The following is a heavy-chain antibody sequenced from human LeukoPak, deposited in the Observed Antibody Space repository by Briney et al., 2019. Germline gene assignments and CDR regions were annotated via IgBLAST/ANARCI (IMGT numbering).Heavy chain of an antibody. J-gene: IGHJ5*02. Sequence: SETLSLTCTVSGASPYWTWIRQPPGKGLEWIGYIYSTTGTTNSNPSLKSRVTMSLDTSKKHLSLKLSAVTAADTAVYYCARGYGWFDPWGQGILVIVSS. V-gene: IGHV4-4*09. CDR1: GASPY. CDR3: ARGYGWFDP. D-gene: IGHD3-10*01. CDR2: IYSTTGTT.